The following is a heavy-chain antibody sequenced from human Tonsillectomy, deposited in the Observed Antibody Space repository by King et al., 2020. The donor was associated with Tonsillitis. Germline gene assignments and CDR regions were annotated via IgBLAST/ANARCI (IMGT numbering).Heavy chain of an antibody. CDR1: GFTFSSYS. Sequence: VQLVESGGGLVKPGGSLRLSCAASGFTFSSYSLNWVRQAPGKGLECVSSINRNSSYIYYADSVKGRFTISRDNAKNSLYLQMNSLRAEDTAVYYCVGGNYYAFDYWGQGTLVTVSS. CDR2: INRNSSYI. J-gene: IGHJ4*02. D-gene: IGHD1-26*01. V-gene: IGHV3-21*01. CDR3: VGGNYYAFDY.